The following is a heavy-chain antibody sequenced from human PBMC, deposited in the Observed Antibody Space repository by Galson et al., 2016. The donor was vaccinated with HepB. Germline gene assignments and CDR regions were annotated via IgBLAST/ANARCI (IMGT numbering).Heavy chain of an antibody. Sequence: ETLSLTCTITGDSMNGYYWNWIRQPPGKGLEWIGNIYYTGTSTDNPTLEGRVTMSVATSNNQFSLNLTSVTTADTAVYYCARTKGKFSRSSGMDYWGQGILVTVSS. V-gene: IGHV4-59*01. CDR1: GDSMNGYY. J-gene: IGHJ4*02. CDR2: IYYTGTS. CDR3: ARTKGKFSRSSGMDY. D-gene: IGHD6-6*01.